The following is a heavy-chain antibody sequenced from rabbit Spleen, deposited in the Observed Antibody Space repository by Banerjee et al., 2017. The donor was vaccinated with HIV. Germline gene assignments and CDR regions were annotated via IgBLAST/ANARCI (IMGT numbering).Heavy chain of an antibody. CDR2: IYTGSSGYT. CDR1: GFSLSNNYL. CDR3: ARQTTSGDDGFGYISYLDL. V-gene: IGHV1S40*01. Sequence: QSLEESGGDLVQPEGSLTLTCTASGFSLSNNYLMCWVRQAPGKGLEWSACIYTGSSGYTYYASWVKGRFTISKTSSTTVTLQMTSLAAADTATYFCARQTTSGDDGFGYISYLDLWGQGTLVTVS. D-gene: IGHD6-1*01. J-gene: IGHJ4*01.